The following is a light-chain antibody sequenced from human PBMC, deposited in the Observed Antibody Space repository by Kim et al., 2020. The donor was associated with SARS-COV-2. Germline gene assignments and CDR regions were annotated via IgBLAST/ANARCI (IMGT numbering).Light chain of an antibody. J-gene: IGLJ3*02. CDR3: HSYAIPDPLL. CDR2: ANT. V-gene: IGLV6-57*01. CDR1: SGPIACHS. Sequence: PISCTLLSGPIACHSVPSSLPRPAPPPTTVIYANTHRPSWLPDRFSGSIDISSNSASLTFSSLMTEDEADYYCHSYAIPDPLLFGCGPQLTVL.